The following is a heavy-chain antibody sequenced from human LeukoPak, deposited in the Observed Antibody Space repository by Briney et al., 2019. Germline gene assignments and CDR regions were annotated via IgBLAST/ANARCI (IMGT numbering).Heavy chain of an antibody. CDR1: GGSISSYF. V-gene: IGHV4-59*01. CDR2: IYYNGST. CDR3: ARVIRYYDSSGTLDF. Sequence: SGTLSLTCAVSGGSISSYFWTWIRQPPGKGLEWIGYIYYNGSTNYNPSLKSRVTISVDTSKNQFSLKLSSVTAADTAVYYCARVIRYYDSSGTLDFWGQGSLVTVSS. D-gene: IGHD3-22*01. J-gene: IGHJ4*02.